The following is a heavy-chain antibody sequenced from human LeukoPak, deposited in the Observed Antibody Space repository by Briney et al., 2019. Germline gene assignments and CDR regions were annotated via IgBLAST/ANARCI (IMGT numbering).Heavy chain of an antibody. J-gene: IGHJ4*02. CDR3: ARDDLEVATFDN. CDR1: GFTFSTYW. CDR2: INQDGSEK. Sequence: PGGSLRLSCAASGFTFSTYWMSWVRQGPGKGLEWLGNINQDGSEKYNVDSVKGRFTISRDNAKKPLYLQMNSLRAEDTAVYYCARDDLEVATFDNWGQGTLVTVSS. D-gene: IGHD5-12*01. V-gene: IGHV3-7*04.